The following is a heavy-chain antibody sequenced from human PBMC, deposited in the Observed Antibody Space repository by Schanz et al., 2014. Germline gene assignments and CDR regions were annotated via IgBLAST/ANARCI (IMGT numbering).Heavy chain of an antibody. J-gene: IGHJ4*02. CDR3: AKDPRHGGCGYCFDY. CDR1: GFTFSTYA. D-gene: IGHD5-18*01. Sequence: EVQLLDSGGGLVQPGGSLRLSCAASGFTFSTYAMSWVRQAPGKGLEWVSAISGSGGSTYYADSVKGLFTISRDNSKNTLYLQMNSLRAEDTAVYYCAKDPRHGGCGYCFDYWGQGTLVTVSS. CDR2: ISGSGGST. V-gene: IGHV3-23*01.